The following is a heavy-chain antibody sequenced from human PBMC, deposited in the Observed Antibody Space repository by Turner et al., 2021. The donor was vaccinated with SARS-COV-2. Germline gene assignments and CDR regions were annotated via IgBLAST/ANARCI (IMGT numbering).Heavy chain of an antibody. CDR1: GFTFSSYG. V-gene: IGHV3-30*18. CDR3: AKAAGGGFYYYYMDV. Sequence: QGQLVESGGGVVQPGRSLRLSCAASGFTFSSYGMHWVRQAPGKGLEWVAVISYDGSNKYYADSVKGRFTISRDNSKNTLYLQMNSLRAEDTAVYYCAKAAGGGFYYYYMDVWGKGTTVTFSS. D-gene: IGHD2-8*02. J-gene: IGHJ6*03. CDR2: ISYDGSNK.